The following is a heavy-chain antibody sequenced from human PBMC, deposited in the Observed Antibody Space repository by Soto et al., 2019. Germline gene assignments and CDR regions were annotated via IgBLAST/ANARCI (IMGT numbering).Heavy chain of an antibody. Sequence: QMQLVQSGPEVKKPGTSVKVSCKTSGFTFSSSAVHWVRQARGHRLQWIGWIDVGSANANYAPMPQERDTMPRDMATSTAYMELSSLRPEATAVCDCAAVVGGIIYGLARHGGAGTLVTVSS. D-gene: IGHD4-17*01. J-gene: IGHJ4*02. CDR3: AAVVGGIIYGLARH. CDR1: GFTFSSSA. V-gene: IGHV1-58*01. CDR2: IDVGSANA.